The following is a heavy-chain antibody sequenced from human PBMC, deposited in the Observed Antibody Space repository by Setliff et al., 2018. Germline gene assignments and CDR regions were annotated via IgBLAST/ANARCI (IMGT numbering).Heavy chain of an antibody. CDR1: GDSISGAKYY. CDR2: IYTDGST. CDR3: ARASSGWYSAYYYYMDV. Sequence: SETLSLTCTVSGDSISGAKYYWSWIRQSAGKGLECIGRIYTDGSTKYNPSLNSRVALSIDTSKNQFSLRLSSVTAADTAVYYCARASSGWYSAYYYYMDVWGKGTTVTVSS. J-gene: IGHJ6*03. D-gene: IGHD6-19*01. V-gene: IGHV4-61*02.